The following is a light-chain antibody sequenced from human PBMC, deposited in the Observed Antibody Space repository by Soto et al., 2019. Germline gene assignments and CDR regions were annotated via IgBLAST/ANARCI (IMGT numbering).Light chain of an antibody. V-gene: IGKV3-11*01. CDR3: QQRTNWPLT. Sequence: EIVLTQSPATLSLSPGERATLSCRASQSISTYLGWYQQKPGQAPRLLIYDTSNRAAGVPARFSGSGSGTDFTLTISSLEPEDFAVYYCQQRTNWPLTFGGGTKVEI. CDR2: DTS. CDR1: QSISTY. J-gene: IGKJ4*01.